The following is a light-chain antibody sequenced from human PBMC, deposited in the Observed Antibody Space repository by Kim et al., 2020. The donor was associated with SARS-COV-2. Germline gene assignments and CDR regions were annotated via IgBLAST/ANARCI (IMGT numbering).Light chain of an antibody. CDR1: LSASSNH. V-gene: IGKV3-20*01. CDR3: QQYGSTPRT. J-gene: IGKJ1*01. CDR2: TAS. Sequence: EIVLTQSPGTLPLSPGERATPSCRASLSASSNHLAWYQQKPGQAPRLLIYTASTRATGTPDRFSGSGSETDFTLTISRLEPEDFAVYFCQQYGSTPRTFGQGTKVDIK.